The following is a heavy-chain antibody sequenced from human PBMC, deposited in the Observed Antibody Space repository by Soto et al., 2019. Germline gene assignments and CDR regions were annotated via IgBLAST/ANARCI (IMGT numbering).Heavy chain of an antibody. V-gene: IGHV4-34*01. J-gene: IGHJ5*02. Sequence: SETLSLTCAVYGGSFSGYYWSWIRQPPGKGLEWIGEINHSGSTNYNPSLKSRVTISVDTSKNQFSLKLSSVTAADTAVYYCARGSGAWFDPWGQGTLVTVSS. CDR3: ARGSGAWFDP. D-gene: IGHD7-27*01. CDR2: INHSGST. CDR1: GGSFSGYY.